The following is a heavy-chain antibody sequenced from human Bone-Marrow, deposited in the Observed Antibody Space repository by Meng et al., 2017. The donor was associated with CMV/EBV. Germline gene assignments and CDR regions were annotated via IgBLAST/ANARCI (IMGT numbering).Heavy chain of an antibody. CDR3: ARSSSWYGEFDY. D-gene: IGHD6-13*01. CDR1: GGTFSTYA. CDR2: IIPIFGTA. J-gene: IGHJ4*02. V-gene: IGHV1-69*05. Sequence: SVKVSCKASGGTFSTYAISWVRQAPGQGLEWMGGIIPIFGTANYAQKFQGRVTITTDESTSTAYMELSSLRSEDTAVYYCARSSSWYGEFDYWGQRTLVTVSS.